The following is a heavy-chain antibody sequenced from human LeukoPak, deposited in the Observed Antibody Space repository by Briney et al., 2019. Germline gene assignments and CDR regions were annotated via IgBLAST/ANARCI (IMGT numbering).Heavy chain of an antibody. CDR3: ARGEERNFYYYYGMDV. CDR1: GYTFTSYD. D-gene: IGHD1-1*01. J-gene: IGHJ6*02. V-gene: IGHV1-2*04. Sequence: ASVKVSCKASGYTFTSYDINWVRQATGQGLEWMGWINPNSGGTSYVQKFQGWVTMTRDTSISTAYMELNSLRSNDTAVYYCARGEERNFYYYYGMDVWGQGTTVTVSS. CDR2: INPNSGGT.